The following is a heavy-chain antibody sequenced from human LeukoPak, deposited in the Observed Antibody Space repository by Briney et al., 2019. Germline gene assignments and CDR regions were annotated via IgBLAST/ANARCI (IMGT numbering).Heavy chain of an antibody. V-gene: IGHV3-74*01. D-gene: IGHD3-3*01. CDR1: GLTFSTYW. CDR2: INSDGSST. CDR3: ARDAELNDFWSGYIYYYYYGMDV. Sequence: GGSLRLSCAASGLTFSTYWMHWVRQAPGKGLVWVSRINSDGSSTNYADPVKGRFTISRDNAKNTLYLQMNSLRAEDTAVYYCARDAELNDFWSGYIYYYYYGMDVWGQGTTVTVSS. J-gene: IGHJ6*02.